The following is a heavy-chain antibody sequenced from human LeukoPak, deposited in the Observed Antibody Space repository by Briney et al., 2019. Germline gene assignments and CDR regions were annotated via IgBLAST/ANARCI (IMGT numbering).Heavy chain of an antibody. CDR1: GYTLTELS. J-gene: IGHJ4*02. CDR2: FDPEDGET. CDR3: ATRYYDSSGYYASLTFDY. V-gene: IGHV1-24*01. D-gene: IGHD3-22*01. Sequence: ASVKVSCKVSGYTLTELSMHWVRQAPGKGLEWMGGFDPEDGETIYAQKFQGRVTMTEDTSTDTAYMGLSSLRSEDTAVYYCATRYYDSSGYYASLTFDYWGQGTLVTVSS.